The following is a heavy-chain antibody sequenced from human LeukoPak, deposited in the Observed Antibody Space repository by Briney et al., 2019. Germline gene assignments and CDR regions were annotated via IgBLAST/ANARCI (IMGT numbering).Heavy chain of an antibody. CDR3: ARTPYGGILYGMDV. J-gene: IGHJ6*02. CDR2: IYYSGST. Sequence: SQTLSLTCTVSGGSISSGSYYWSWIRQPPGKGLEWIGYIYYSGSTNYNPSLKSRVTISVDTSKNQFSLKLSSVTAADTAVYYCARTPYGGILYGMDVWGQGTTVTVSS. V-gene: IGHV4-61*01. D-gene: IGHD4-23*01. CDR1: GGSISSGSYY.